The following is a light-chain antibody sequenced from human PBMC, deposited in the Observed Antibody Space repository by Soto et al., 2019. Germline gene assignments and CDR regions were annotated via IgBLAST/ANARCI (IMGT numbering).Light chain of an antibody. Sequence: EILLTQSPVTLSLSPGERATLSRRASQSVSSSYLAWYQQKPGQAPRLLIYGASSRATGIPDRFSGSGSGTDFTLTISRLDPEDFAVYYCQQYGSSPLTFGGGTKV. CDR3: QQYGSSPLT. J-gene: IGKJ4*01. CDR1: QSVSSSY. CDR2: GAS. V-gene: IGKV3-20*01.